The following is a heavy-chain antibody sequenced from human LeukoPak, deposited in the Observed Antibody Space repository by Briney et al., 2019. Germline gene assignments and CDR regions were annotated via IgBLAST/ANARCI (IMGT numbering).Heavy chain of an antibody. J-gene: IGHJ4*02. Sequence: GGSLRLSCAASGFTFSSYGMHWVRQAPGKGLEWLVFIWNDGSSKYYADSVKGRFTISRDNSKNTIYLQMNSLRAEDAAVYYCAKDISRGWNFDYWGQGTLVTVSS. CDR3: AKDISRGWNFDY. CDR1: GFTFSSYG. CDR2: IWNDGSSK. D-gene: IGHD6-19*01. V-gene: IGHV3-30*02.